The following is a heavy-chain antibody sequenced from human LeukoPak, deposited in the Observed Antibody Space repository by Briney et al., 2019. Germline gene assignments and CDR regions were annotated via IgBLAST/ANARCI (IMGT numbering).Heavy chain of an antibody. Sequence: GSSVKVSCKASGGTFISYAISWVRQAPGQGLGWMGGIIPIFGTANYAQKFQGRVTITADESTSTAYMELSSLRSEDTAVYYCAADDSSGWQTFDYWGQGTLVTVSS. CDR1: GGTFISYA. V-gene: IGHV1-69*01. J-gene: IGHJ4*02. CDR3: AADDSSGWQTFDY. CDR2: IIPIFGTA. D-gene: IGHD6-19*01.